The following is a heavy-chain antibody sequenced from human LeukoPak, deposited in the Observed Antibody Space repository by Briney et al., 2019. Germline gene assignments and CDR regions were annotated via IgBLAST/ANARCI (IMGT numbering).Heavy chain of an antibody. CDR1: RFTFITYA. J-gene: IGHJ5*02. V-gene: IGHV3-30*18. Sequence: GSSLRLSCAASRFTFITYAMHWVRQAPGQGLDWAAVISYDGSNKYYADSVKGRFTISRDNSKNTLYLQMNTLRAEDTAVYYCAKDVSWNWFDPWGQGTLVTVSS. CDR2: ISYDGSNK. CDR3: AKDVSWNWFDP.